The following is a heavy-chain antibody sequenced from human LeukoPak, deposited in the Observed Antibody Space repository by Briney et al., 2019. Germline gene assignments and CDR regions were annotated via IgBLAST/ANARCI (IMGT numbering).Heavy chain of an antibody. V-gene: IGHV1-2*06. D-gene: IGHD4-11*01. CDR2: INPNSGGT. CDR3: AREATTVTTYPHNWFDP. Sequence: GASVKVSCKASGYTFTCYYMHWVRQAPGQGLEWMGRINPNSGGTNYAQKFQGRVTMTRDTSISTAYMELSRLRSDDTAVYYCAREATTVTTYPHNWFDPWGQGTLVTVSS. J-gene: IGHJ5*02. CDR1: GYTFTCYY.